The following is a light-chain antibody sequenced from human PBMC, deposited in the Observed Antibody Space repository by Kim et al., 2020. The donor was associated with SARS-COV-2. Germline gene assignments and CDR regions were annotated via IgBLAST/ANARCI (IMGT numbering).Light chain of an antibody. Sequence: TCTLPSEINVGSYNLYWYQQKPGSPPRYLLYYYSDSDKGQGSGVPSRFSGSKDASANTGILLISGLQSEDEADYYCMIWPSNAVFGGGTQLTVL. CDR3: MIWPSNAV. J-gene: IGLJ2*01. CDR1: SEINVGSYN. V-gene: IGLV5-37*01. CDR2: YYSDSDK.